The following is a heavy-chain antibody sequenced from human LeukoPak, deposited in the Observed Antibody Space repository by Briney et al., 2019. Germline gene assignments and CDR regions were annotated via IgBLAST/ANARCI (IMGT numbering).Heavy chain of an antibody. Sequence: GGSLRLSCAASGFSISSYWMTWVRQAPGKGLEWVANIKQDGSEKNYVDSVKGRFTISRDNAKNSLYLQMNSLRAEDTAVYYCARGGSPAYSSNEADGFDIWGQGTMVTVSS. CDR3: ARGGSPAYSSNEADGFDI. CDR2: IKQDGSEK. CDR1: GFSISSYW. J-gene: IGHJ3*02. D-gene: IGHD6-13*01. V-gene: IGHV3-7*01.